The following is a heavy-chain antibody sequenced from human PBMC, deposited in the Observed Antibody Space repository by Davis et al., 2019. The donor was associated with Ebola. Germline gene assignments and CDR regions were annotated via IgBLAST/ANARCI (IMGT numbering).Heavy chain of an antibody. CDR2: IYSGGNT. V-gene: IGHV4-31*02. D-gene: IGHD2-15*01. J-gene: IGHJ4*02. CDR3: ARGFVLLGGFNY. CDR1: GGSITSGDIY. Sequence: SETLSLTCTVSGGSITSGDIYWSWIRQHPGKGLEWIGYIYSGGNTHFNSSLKSRVAISIDTSKNQFSLKLTSVTAADTAVYYCARGFVLLGGFNYWGRGTLVTVSS.